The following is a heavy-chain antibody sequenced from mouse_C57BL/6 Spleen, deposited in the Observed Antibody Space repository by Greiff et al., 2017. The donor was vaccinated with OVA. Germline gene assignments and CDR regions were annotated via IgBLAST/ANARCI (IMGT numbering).Heavy chain of an antibody. J-gene: IGHJ2*01. Sequence: EVKLMESGGDLVKPGGSLKLSCAASGFTFSSYGMSWVRQTPDKRLEWVATISSGGSYPYYPDSVKGRFTISRDNAKNTLYLQMSSLKSEDTAMYYCARQGYYYGSSYGPFDYWGQGTTLTVSS. D-gene: IGHD1-1*01. CDR3: ARQGYYYGSSYGPFDY. V-gene: IGHV5-6*01. CDR1: GFTFSSYG. CDR2: ISSGGSYP.